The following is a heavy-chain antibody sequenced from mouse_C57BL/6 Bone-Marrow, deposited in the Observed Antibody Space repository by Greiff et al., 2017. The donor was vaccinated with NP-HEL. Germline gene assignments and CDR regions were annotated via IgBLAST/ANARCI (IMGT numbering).Heavy chain of an antibody. D-gene: IGHD2-4*01. J-gene: IGHJ4*01. CDR3: ARGGLRRNYYAMDY. V-gene: IGHV1-64*01. CDR2: IHPNSGST. CDR1: GYTFTSYW. Sequence: VQLQQPGAELVKPGASVKLSCKASGYTFTSYWMHWVKQRPGQGLGWIGMIHPNSGSTNYNEKFKSKATLTVDKSSSTAYMQLSSLTAEDSAVYYCARGGLRRNYYAMDYWGQGTSVTVSS.